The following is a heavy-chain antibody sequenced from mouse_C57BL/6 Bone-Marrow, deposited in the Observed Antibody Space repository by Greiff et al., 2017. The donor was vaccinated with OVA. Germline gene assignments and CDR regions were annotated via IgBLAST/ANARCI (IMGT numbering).Heavy chain of an antibody. V-gene: IGHV14-4*01. D-gene: IGHD2-14*01. CDR2: IDPENGDT. Sequence: VHVKQSGAELVRPGASVKLSCTASGFNIKDDYMHWVKQRPEQGLEWIGWIDPENGDTEYASKFQGKATITADTSSNTAYLQLSSLTSEDTAVYYCTTGGYRKPYFDYWGQGTTLTVSS. J-gene: IGHJ2*01. CDR1: GFNIKDDY. CDR3: TTGGYRKPYFDY.